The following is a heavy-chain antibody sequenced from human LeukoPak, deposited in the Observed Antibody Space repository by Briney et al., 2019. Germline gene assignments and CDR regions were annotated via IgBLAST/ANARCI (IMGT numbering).Heavy chain of an antibody. J-gene: IGHJ4*02. V-gene: IGHV3-48*03. D-gene: IGHD4-17*01. CDR1: GFPFSSYE. CDR2: IDSGGITI. CDR3: ARDSVGALLDY. Sequence: GGSLRLSCEGSGFPFSSYEMDWLRQAPGKGLEWVSHIDSGGITIYYADSVKGRFTISRDNAKNSIYLQMDSLRVEDTAIYYCARDSVGALLDYWAQGTPVTVSS.